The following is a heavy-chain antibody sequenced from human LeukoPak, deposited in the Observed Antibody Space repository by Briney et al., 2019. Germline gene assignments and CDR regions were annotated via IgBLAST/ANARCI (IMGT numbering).Heavy chain of an antibody. Sequence: GGSLRLSCAASGFTFSSYGMHWVRQAPGKGLEWVAVISYDGSNKYYADSVKGRFTLSRDNSKNTLYLQMNSLRAEDTAVYYCAKNGYSSGWYSDYWGQGTLVTVSS. CDR3: AKNGYSSGWYSDY. CDR2: ISYDGSNK. CDR1: GFTFSSYG. V-gene: IGHV3-30*18. D-gene: IGHD6-19*01. J-gene: IGHJ4*02.